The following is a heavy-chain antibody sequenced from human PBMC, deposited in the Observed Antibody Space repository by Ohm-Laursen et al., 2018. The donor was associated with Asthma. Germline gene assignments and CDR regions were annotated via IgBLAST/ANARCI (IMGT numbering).Heavy chain of an antibody. CDR3: AKDRTGCSSTSCYFDY. CDR2: ISGSAGNT. J-gene: IGHJ4*02. Sequence: GSLRLSCTASGFTFSIYGIHWVRQAPGKGLEWVSAISGSAGNTYYADSVKGRFTISRDNSRNTLFLHMNGLRAEDTAVYYCAKDRTGCSSTSCYFDYWGQGTLVTVSS. D-gene: IGHD2-2*01. V-gene: IGHV3-23*01. CDR1: GFTFSIYG.